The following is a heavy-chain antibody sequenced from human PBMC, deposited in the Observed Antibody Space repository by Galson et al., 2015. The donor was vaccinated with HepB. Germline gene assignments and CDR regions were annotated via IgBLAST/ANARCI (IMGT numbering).Heavy chain of an antibody. CDR1: GFTFSSYA. D-gene: IGHD6-19*01. V-gene: IGHV3-23*01. J-gene: IGHJ4*02. CDR2: ISGSGGST. CDR3: AKLGVAGTFYFDY. Sequence: SLRLSCAASGFTFSSYAMSWVRQAPGKGLEWVSAISGSGGSTYYADSVKGRFTISRDNSKNTLYLQMNSLRAEDTAVYYCAKLGVAGTFYFDYWGQGTLVTVSS.